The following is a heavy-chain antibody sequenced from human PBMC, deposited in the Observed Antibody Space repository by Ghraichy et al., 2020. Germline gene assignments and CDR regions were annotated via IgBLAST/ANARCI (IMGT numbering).Heavy chain of an antibody. D-gene: IGHD2-8*01. V-gene: IGHV1-2*06. CDR3: ARGPHRVCYTCLRISDY. CDR2: INPNSGGT. Sequence: ASVKVSCKASGYTFTGYYMHWVRQAPGQGLEWMGRINPNSGGTNYAQKFQGRVTMTRDTSISTAYMELSRLRSDDTAVYYCARGPHRVCYTCLRISDYWGQGTLVTVSS. J-gene: IGHJ4*02. CDR1: GYTFTGYY.